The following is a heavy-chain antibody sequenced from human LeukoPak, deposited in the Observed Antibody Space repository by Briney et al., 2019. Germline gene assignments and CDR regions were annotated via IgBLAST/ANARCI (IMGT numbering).Heavy chain of an antibody. J-gene: IGHJ4*02. V-gene: IGHV3-49*03. Sequence: GGSLRLSCTASGFTFGDYAMSWIRQAPGKGLERVGFIRSKAYGETADYAASVKGRFTISRDDSKAIAYLQMNSLKTEDTAVYHCTRDRGAYNLYDYWGQGTLVTVSS. CDR3: TRDRGAYNLYDY. CDR2: IRSKAYGETA. D-gene: IGHD1-1*01. CDR1: GFTFGDYA.